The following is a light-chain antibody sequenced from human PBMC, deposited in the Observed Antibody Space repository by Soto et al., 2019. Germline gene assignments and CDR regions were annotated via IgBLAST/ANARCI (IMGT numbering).Light chain of an antibody. CDR3: QSSDDTGDHYP. CDR1: ELSKQY. Sequence: SYELTQPPSVSVSPGQTARITCSGDELSKQYGFWYQQKPGQAPVLLIYKDSERASGIPERFSGSSSGSTVTLTISGVRAEAEADSYCQSSDDTGDHYPFGTGTK. CDR2: KDS. J-gene: IGLJ1*01. V-gene: IGLV3-25*02.